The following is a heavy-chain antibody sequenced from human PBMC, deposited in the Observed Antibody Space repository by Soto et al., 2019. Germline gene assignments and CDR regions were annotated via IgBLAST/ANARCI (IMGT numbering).Heavy chain of an antibody. CDR1: GGTFSSYA. Sequence: QVQLVQSGAEVKKPGSSVKVSCKASGGTFSSYAISWVRQAPGQGLEWMGGIIPIFGTANYAQKFQGRVTITADESTSTAYMELSSLRSEDTAVYYCARDRGVGATDYYDYGMDVWGQGTTVTVSS. J-gene: IGHJ6*02. V-gene: IGHV1-69*12. D-gene: IGHD1-26*01. CDR3: ARDRGVGATDYYDYGMDV. CDR2: IIPIFGTA.